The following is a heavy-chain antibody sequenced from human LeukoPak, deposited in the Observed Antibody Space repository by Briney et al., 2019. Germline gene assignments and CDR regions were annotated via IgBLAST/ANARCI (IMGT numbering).Heavy chain of an antibody. J-gene: IGHJ4*02. CDR1: GGYISTSNYY. Sequence: SETLSLTCSVSGGYISTSNYYWGWIRQPPGKGLEWIGTIYYSGRTYYNPSLQSRVTISLDTSQNQLSLQVRSVTVVDTAVYYCARFFYYDASLPPYWGQGTLVTVSS. CDR3: ARFFYYDASLPPY. V-gene: IGHV4-39*01. D-gene: IGHD3-16*01. CDR2: IYYSGRT.